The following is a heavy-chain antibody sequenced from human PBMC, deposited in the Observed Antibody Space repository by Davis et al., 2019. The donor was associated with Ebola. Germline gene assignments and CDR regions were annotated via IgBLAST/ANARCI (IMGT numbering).Heavy chain of an antibody. CDR2: ISSSGSTI. V-gene: IGHV3-48*03. D-gene: IGHD3-16*01. CDR1: GFTFSSYE. Sequence: GESLKISCAASGFTFSSYEMNWVRQAPGKGLEWVSYISSSGSTIYYADSVKGRFTISRDNAKNSLYLQMNSLRAEDTALYYCAKDISVEIWHLGEFDYWGQGTLVTVSS. J-gene: IGHJ4*02. CDR3: AKDISVEIWHLGEFDY.